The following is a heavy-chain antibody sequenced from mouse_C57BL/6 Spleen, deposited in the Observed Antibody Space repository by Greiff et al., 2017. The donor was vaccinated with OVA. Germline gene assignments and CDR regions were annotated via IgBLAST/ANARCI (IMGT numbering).Heavy chain of an antibody. CDR2: IYPGSGST. J-gene: IGHJ4*01. V-gene: IGHV1-55*01. Sequence: QVQLQQSGAELVKPGASVKMSCKASGYTFTSYWITWVKQRPGQGLEWIGDIYPGSGSTNYNEKFKSKATPTVDTSSSTAYMQLSSLTSEDSAVYYCAIIYYDHEMDYWGQGTSVTVSS. CDR3: AIIYYDHEMDY. CDR1: GYTFTSYW. D-gene: IGHD2-4*01.